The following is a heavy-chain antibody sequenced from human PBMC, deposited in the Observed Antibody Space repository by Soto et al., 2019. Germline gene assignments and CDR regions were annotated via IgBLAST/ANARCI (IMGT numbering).Heavy chain of an antibody. D-gene: IGHD2-8*01. Sequence: TSETLSLTCTVSGGSISSYYWSWIRQPPGKGLEWIGYIYYSGSTNYNPSLKSRVTISVDTSKNQFSLKLSSVTAADTAVYYCARDTRICTNGVCYTDYYYYGMDVWGQGTTVTVSS. CDR3: ARDTRICTNGVCYTDYYYYGMDV. J-gene: IGHJ6*02. CDR2: IYYSGST. CDR1: GGSISSYY. V-gene: IGHV4-59*01.